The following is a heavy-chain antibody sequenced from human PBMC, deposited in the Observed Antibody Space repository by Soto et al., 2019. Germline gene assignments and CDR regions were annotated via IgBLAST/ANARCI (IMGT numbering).Heavy chain of an antibody. Sequence: QLQLQESGPGLVKPSETLSLTCTVSGGSISSSSYYWGWIRQPPGKGLEWIGSIYYSGSTYYNPSLKSRVTISVDTSKNQFSLKLSSVTAADTAVYYCASGDTAMATVDYWGQGTLVTVSS. CDR3: ASGDTAMATVDY. V-gene: IGHV4-39*01. CDR1: GGSISSSSYY. J-gene: IGHJ4*02. CDR2: IYYSGST. D-gene: IGHD5-18*01.